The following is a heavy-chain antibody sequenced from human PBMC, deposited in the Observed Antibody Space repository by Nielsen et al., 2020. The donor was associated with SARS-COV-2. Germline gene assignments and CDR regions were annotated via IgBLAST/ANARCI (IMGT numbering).Heavy chain of an antibody. CDR3: ARFLGRWFGELGGMDV. V-gene: IGHV3-48*03. CDR1: GFTFSSYE. J-gene: IGHJ6*02. CDR2: ISSSGSTI. D-gene: IGHD3-10*01. Sequence: LSLTCAASGFTFSSYEMNWVRQAPGKGLEWVSYISSSGSTIYYADSVKGRFTISRDNAKNSLYLQMNSLRAEDTAVYYCARFLGRWFGELGGMDVWGQGTTVTVSS.